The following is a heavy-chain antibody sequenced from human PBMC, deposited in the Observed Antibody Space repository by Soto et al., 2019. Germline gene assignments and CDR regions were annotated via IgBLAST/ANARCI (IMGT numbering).Heavy chain of an antibody. CDR1: GGSVSSQTHF. J-gene: IGHJ4*02. CDR3: AREDMSGTYYFDS. Sequence: SETLSLTCSVSGGSVSSQTHFWSWIRQAPGKGLEWIGYVYYSGITNSNPSLKGRVTISADTSNNQIFLSLTSVTAADTAVYYCAREDMSGTYYFDSWGQGILVTVSS. D-gene: IGHD1-26*01. CDR2: VYYSGIT. V-gene: IGHV4-61*01.